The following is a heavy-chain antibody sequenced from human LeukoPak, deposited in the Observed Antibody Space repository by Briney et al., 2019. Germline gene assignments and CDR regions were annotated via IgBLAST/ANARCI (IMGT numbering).Heavy chain of an antibody. D-gene: IGHD3-9*01. J-gene: IGHJ4*02. CDR2: LSGSGSSA. CDR1: GFTFSSYA. V-gene: IGHV3-23*01. Sequence: GGSLRLSCAASGFTFSSYAMSWVRQAPGKGLEWVSGLSGSGSSAYYADSVKGRFTISRDNSKNTLYLQMNSLRPEDTAVYYCAKGLTNLGDDWGQGTLVTVSS. CDR3: AKGLTNLGDD.